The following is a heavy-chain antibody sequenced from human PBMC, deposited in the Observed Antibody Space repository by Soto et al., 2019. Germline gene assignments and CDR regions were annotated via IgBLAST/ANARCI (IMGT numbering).Heavy chain of an antibody. V-gene: IGHV3-11*01. D-gene: IGHD1-20*01. J-gene: IGHJ6*02. CDR3: ARLVTATRNYYYGMDV. CDR2: ISSSGSTI. CDR1: GFTLRYYY. Sequence: GRSLRLSCAASGFTLRYYYMTWIRQSPGKGLEWLSYISSSGSTIYYADSVKGRFTISRDNAKNSLFLQMNSLRAEDTAVYYCARLVTATRNYYYGMDVWGQGTTVTVSS.